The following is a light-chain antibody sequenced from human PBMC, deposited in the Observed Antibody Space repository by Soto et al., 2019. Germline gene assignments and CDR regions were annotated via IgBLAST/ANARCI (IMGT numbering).Light chain of an antibody. CDR3: QQYGNVPWP. CDR1: QSVTSTY. CDR2: GVS. V-gene: IGKV3-20*01. Sequence: EIVLTQSPGTLSLSPGERAILSCRASQSVTSTYLAWYQQKPGQAPRLLIYGVSNRATGIPDRFSGSGSGTDFALTISRLESEDFAVYYCQQYGNVPWPFGQGTKVEIK. J-gene: IGKJ1*01.